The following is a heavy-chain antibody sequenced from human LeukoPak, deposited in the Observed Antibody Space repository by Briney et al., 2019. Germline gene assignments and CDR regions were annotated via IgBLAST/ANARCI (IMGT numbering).Heavy chain of an antibody. CDR1: GYTLTELS. V-gene: IGHV1-24*01. J-gene: IGHJ5*02. CDR3: ATDAGRTSASYDWFDP. CDR2: FDPEDGET. D-gene: IGHD1-26*01. Sequence: ASVKVSCKVSGYTLTELSMHWVRQAPGKGLEWMGGFDPEDGETIYAQKFQGRVTMTEDTSTDTAYMELSSLRSEDTAVYYCATDAGRTSASYDWFDPWGQGTLVTVSS.